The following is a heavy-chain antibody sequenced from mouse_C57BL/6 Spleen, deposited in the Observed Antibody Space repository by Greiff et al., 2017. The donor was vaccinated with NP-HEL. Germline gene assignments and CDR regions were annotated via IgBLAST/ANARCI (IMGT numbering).Heavy chain of an antibody. J-gene: IGHJ4*01. D-gene: IGHD3-2*02. CDR1: GYTFTSYW. Sequence: QVQLQQPGAELVKPGASVKLSCKASGYTFTSYWMQWVKQRPGQGLEWIGEIDPSDSYTNYNQKFKGKATLTVDTSSSTAYMQLSSLTSEDSAVYYCARAAQATRYAMDYWGQGTSVTVSS. CDR3: ARAAQATRYAMDY. CDR2: IDPSDSYT. V-gene: IGHV1-50*01.